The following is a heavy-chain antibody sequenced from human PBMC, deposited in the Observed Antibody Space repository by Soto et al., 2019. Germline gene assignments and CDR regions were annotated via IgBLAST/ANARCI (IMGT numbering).Heavy chain of an antibody. CDR2: ISYDGSNK. Sequence: PGGSLRLSCAASGFTFSSYGMHWVRQAPGKGLEWVAVISYDGSNKYYADSVKGRFTISRDNSKNTLYLQMNSLRAEDTAVYYCAKDIPPPNIAAAARYGMDVWGQGTTVTVSS. J-gene: IGHJ6*02. CDR1: GFTFSSYG. CDR3: AKDIPPPNIAAAARYGMDV. D-gene: IGHD6-13*01. V-gene: IGHV3-30*18.